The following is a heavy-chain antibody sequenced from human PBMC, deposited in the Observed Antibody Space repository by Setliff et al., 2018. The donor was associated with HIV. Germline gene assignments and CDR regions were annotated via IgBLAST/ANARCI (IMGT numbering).Heavy chain of an antibody. CDR3: MYGGRTATTH. CDR1: GFTFSRYG. CDR2: IRYDATDK. V-gene: IGHV3-30*02. D-gene: IGHD4-17*01. Sequence: GGSLRLSCAASGFTFSRYGMHWVRQAPGKGLEWVAFIRYDATDKYYAESVRGRFTISRDYSRNTLYLQMNSLRAEDSAVYYCMYGGRTATTHWGQGTLVTVSS. J-gene: IGHJ4*02.